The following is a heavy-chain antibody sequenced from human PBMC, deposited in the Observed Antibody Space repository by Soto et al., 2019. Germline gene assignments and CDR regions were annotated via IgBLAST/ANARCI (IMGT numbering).Heavy chain of an antibody. V-gene: IGHV3-30*03. CDR2: ISYDGSNE. D-gene: IGHD1-26*01. CDR1: GFTFSRYG. J-gene: IGHJ3*02. Sequence: PGGSLRLSCAASGFTFSRYGMHWVRQAPGKGLEWVAFISYDGSNEYYADSLKGRFTISRDNSKNTLYLQMSSLRTEDTAVYYCDSSGASHDAFDIWGQGTMVTVS. CDR3: DSSGASHDAFDI.